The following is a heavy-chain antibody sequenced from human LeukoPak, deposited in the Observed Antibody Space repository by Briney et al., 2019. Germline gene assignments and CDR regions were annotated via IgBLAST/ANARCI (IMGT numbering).Heavy chain of an antibody. Sequence: PSETLSLTCAVYGGSFSGYYWSWIRQPPGKGLEWVSAISGSGGSTYYADSVKGRFTISRDNSKNTLYLQMNSLRAEDTAVYYCAKDFVDWQTDYWGQGTLVTVSS. CDR1: GGSFSGYY. J-gene: IGHJ4*02. D-gene: IGHD3-9*01. CDR2: ISGSGGST. V-gene: IGHV3-23*01. CDR3: AKDFVDWQTDY.